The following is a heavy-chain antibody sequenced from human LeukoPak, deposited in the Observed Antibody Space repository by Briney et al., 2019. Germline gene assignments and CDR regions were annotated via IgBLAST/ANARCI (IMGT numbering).Heavy chain of an antibody. J-gene: IGHJ3*02. D-gene: IGHD4-11*01. V-gene: IGHV4-4*02. CDR1: GGSISSSNW. CDR2: IYHSGST. Sequence: KPSETLSLTCAVSGGSISSSNWWSWVRQPPGKGLEWIGEIYHSGSTNYNPSLKSRVTISVDKSKNQFSLKLSSVTAADTAVYYCAKAAVTESTNVDAFDIWGQGTMVTVSS. CDR3: AKAAVTESTNVDAFDI.